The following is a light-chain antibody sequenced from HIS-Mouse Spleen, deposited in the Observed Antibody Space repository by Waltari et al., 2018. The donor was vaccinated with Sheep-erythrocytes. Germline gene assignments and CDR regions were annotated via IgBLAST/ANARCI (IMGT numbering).Light chain of an antibody. CDR3: QQYGSSPFT. J-gene: IGKJ3*01. CDR2: GAS. V-gene: IGKV3-20*01. Sequence: EIVLTQSPVPLSLSPGERATLSCRTSQSVSSIYLSWYQQKPGHAPRLLIYGASSRATGIPDRFSGSGSGTDFTLTISRLEPEDFAVYYCQQYGSSPFTFGPGTKVDIK. CDR1: QSVSSIY.